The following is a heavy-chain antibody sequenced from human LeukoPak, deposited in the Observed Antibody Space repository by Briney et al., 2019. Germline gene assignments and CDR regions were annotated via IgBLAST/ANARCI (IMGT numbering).Heavy chain of an antibody. Sequence: GRSLRLSCAASGFTFSSYGMHWVRQAPGKGLEWVAVISYDGSNKYYADSVKGRFTISRDNAKNSLYLQMNSLRAEDTAVYYCARAPGYCSSTSCYVGGLVYWGQGTLVTVSS. CDR3: ARAPGYCSSTSCYVGGLVY. D-gene: IGHD2-2*01. CDR1: GFTFSSYG. CDR2: ISYDGSNK. V-gene: IGHV3-30*03. J-gene: IGHJ4*02.